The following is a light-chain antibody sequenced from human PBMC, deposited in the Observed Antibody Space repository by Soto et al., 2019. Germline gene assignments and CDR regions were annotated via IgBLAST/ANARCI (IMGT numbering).Light chain of an antibody. CDR3: HQYGTAPLT. J-gene: IGKJ3*01. V-gene: IGKV3-20*01. CDR1: QSVAANY. CDR2: GAS. Sequence: EVVLKQSPGTLSLSPGERATLSCRASQSVAANYLAWYQQKRGQAPRLPLYGASSRATGIPDRFSGSGSGTDFTLTISRLEPEDFSVYYCHQYGTAPLTFGPGTKGDFK.